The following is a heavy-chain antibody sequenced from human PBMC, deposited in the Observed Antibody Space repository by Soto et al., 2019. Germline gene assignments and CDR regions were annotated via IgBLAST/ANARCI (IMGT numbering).Heavy chain of an antibody. J-gene: IGHJ6*03. CDR3: ARGDCVGGPCYSLAGSFYCYMDV. CDR2: INSDGSVS. V-gene: IGHV3-74*01. CDR1: GFTFSNYW. Sequence: EVQLVESGGGLVQPGGSLRLSCAASGFTFSNYWMYWVRQAPGKGLVWVSRINSDGSVSSYADSVKGRLTISRDNVKNTLYLQMDSLRVEDSAVYYCARGDCVGGPCYSLAGSFYCYMDVWGKGTTVTVFS. D-gene: IGHD2-15*01.